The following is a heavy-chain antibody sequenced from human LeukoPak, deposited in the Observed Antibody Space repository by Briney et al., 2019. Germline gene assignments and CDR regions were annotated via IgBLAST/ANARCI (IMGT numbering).Heavy chain of an antibody. CDR3: AREEIVVVPAAINY. J-gene: IGHJ4*02. Sequence: SETLSLTCTVSGGSISSDGYYWSWIRQFPGKGLEWIGYIYYSGNTVYNPSLKSRVTMLRDTSNNQFSLKLTSATAADTAVYYCAREEIVVVPAAINYWGQGTLVTVSS. V-gene: IGHV4-31*03. CDR2: IYYSGNT. D-gene: IGHD2-2*02. CDR1: GGSISSDGYY.